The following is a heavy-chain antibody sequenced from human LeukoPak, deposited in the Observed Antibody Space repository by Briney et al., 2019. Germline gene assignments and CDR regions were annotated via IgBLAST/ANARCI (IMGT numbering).Heavy chain of an antibody. CDR2: IWYDGSNK. D-gene: IGHD3-10*01. Sequence: GGSLRLSCAASGFTFSSYAMHWVRQAPGKGLEWVAVIWYDGSNKYYADSVKGRFTISRDNPKNTLYLQMNSLRAEDTAVYYCARDRSGSYSFGMDVWGQGTTVTVSS. J-gene: IGHJ6*02. CDR1: GFTFSSYA. V-gene: IGHV3-33*08. CDR3: ARDRSGSYSFGMDV.